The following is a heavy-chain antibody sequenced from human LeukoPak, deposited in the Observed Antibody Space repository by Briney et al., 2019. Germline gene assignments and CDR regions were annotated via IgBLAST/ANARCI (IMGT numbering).Heavy chain of an antibody. CDR3: ARGGYNHAFDI. J-gene: IGHJ3*02. CDR2: INSDGGGT. D-gene: IGHD5-24*01. CDR1: GFTFSSYW. Sequence: GGSLRLSCAASGFTFSSYWMSWVRQPPGKGLVWVSRINSDGGGTIYADSVRGRFTISRDNAKNTLYLQMNSLGAEDTAVYYCARGGYNHAFDIWGQGTVVTVSS. V-gene: IGHV3-74*01.